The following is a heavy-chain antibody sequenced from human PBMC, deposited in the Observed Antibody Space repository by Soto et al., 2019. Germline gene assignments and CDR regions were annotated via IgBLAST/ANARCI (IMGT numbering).Heavy chain of an antibody. CDR2: INHSGST. J-gene: IGHJ4*02. D-gene: IGHD6-19*01. CDR1: GGSFSGYY. Sequence: SSETLSLTCAVYGGSFSGYYWSWIRQPPGKGLEWIGEINHSGSTNYNPSLKSRVTISVDTSKNQFSLKLSSVTAADTAVYYCASVYSSGWYSPFDYWGQGTLVTVSS. V-gene: IGHV4-34*01. CDR3: ASVYSSGWYSPFDY.